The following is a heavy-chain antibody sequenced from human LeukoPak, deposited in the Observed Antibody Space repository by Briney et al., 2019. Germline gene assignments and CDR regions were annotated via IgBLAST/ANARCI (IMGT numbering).Heavy chain of an antibody. J-gene: IGHJ5*02. V-gene: IGHV1-2*02. CDR3: ARDPYYYDSSGYYGFDP. CDR2: FNPKSGGT. Sequence: GASVKVSCKASGFTLTAYYMHWMRQAPGQGPEYMGLFNPKSGGTDYAQKFQGRVTMTRDTSISTAYMELSRLRSDDTAVYYCARDPYYYDSSGYYGFDPWGQGTLVTVSS. CDR1: GFTLTAYY. D-gene: IGHD3-22*01.